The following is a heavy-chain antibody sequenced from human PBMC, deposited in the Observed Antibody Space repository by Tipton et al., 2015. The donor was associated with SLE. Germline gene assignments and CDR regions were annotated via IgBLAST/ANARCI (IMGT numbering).Heavy chain of an antibody. D-gene: IGHD3-22*01. CDR1: GFTFSSYE. CDR2: ISSSGSTI. CDR3: ARDEIGLNYYDSSGYYGY. J-gene: IGHJ4*02. V-gene: IGHV3-48*03. Sequence: SLRLSCAASGFTFSSYEMNWVRQAPGKGLEWVSYISSSGSTIYYADSVKGRFTISRDNAKNSLYLQMNSLRAEDTAVYYCARDEIGLNYYDSSGYYGYWGQGTLVTVSS.